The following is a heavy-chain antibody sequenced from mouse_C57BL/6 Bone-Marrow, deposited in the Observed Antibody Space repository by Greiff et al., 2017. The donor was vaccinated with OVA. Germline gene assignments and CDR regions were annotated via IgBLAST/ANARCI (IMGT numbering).Heavy chain of an antibody. J-gene: IGHJ2*01. Sequence: QVQLQQSGAELVRPGTSVKVSCKASGYAFTNYLIEWVKQRPGQGLEWIGVINPGSGGTNYNEKFKGKATLTADKSSSTAYMQLSSLTSEDSAVYYCARRGAYDYVYFDCWGKGATLSVSS. CDR2: INPGSGGT. D-gene: IGHD2-4*01. V-gene: IGHV1-54*01. CDR1: GYAFTNYL. CDR3: ARRGAYDYVYFDC.